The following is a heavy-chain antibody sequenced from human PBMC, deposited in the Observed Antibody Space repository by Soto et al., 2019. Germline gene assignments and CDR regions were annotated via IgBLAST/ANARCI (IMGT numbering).Heavy chain of an antibody. V-gene: IGHV3-23*01. Sequence: GGSLRLSCAASGFTFSSYAMSWVRQAPGKGLEWVSAISGSGGSTYYADSVKGRFTISRDNSKKTLYLQMNSLRAEDTAVYYCAKFGVVVAATPNAYMDVWGKGTTVTVSS. CDR3: AKFGVVVAATPNAYMDV. D-gene: IGHD2-15*01. CDR1: GFTFSSYA. CDR2: ISGSGGST. J-gene: IGHJ6*03.